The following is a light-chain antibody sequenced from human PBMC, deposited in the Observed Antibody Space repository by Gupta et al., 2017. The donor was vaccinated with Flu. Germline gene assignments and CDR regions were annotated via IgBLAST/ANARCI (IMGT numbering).Light chain of an antibody. V-gene: IGKV3-11*01. J-gene: IGKJ5*01. CDR1: QSVSSY. Sequence: EIVLTQSPATLSLSPGERATLSCGASQSVSSYLAWYQQKPGQAPRFLIYDASNRATGIPARFSGSGSGTDFTLTISSLEPEDFAVYYCQQRRSWPITFGQGTRLEIK. CDR3: QQRRSWPIT. CDR2: DAS.